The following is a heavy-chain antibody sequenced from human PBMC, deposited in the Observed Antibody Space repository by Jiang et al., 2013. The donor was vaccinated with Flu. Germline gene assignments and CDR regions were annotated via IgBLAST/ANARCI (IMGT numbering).Heavy chain of an antibody. CDR3: ARDPQMWVVTRGVFDY. V-gene: IGHV3-48*02. D-gene: IGHD4-23*01. Sequence: QLLESGGGLVQPGGSLRLSCAASGFTFSSYSMNWVRQAPGKGLEWVSYISSSSSTIYYADSVKGRFTISRDNAKNSLYLQMNSLRDEDTAVYYCARDPQMWVVTRGVFDYWGQGTLVTVSS. CDR1: GFTFSSYS. CDR2: ISSSSSTI. J-gene: IGHJ4*02.